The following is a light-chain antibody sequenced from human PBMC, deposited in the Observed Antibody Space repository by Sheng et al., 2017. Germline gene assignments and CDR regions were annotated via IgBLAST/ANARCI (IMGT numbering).Light chain of an antibody. CDR1: ALPNHY. CDR3: QSKDSSGTYV. J-gene: IGLJ1*01. CDR2: KNN. V-gene: IGLV3-25*03. Sequence: SYELTQPPSVSVSPGQSARITCSGDALPNHYAFWYQQKSGQAPVLLXFKNNERSSGIPERFSGLQLRDNRHVDISGVQAEDEADYYCQSKDSSGTYVFGTGTKVSVL.